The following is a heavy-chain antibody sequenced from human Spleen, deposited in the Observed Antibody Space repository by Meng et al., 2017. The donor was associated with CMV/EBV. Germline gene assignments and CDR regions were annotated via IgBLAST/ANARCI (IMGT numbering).Heavy chain of an antibody. J-gene: IGHJ4*01. V-gene: IGHV3-53*01. CDR1: GFTVSSTY. D-gene: IGHD1-1*01. CDR2: LFSGGSI. Sequence: CAASGFTVSSTYMSWVRQAPGKGLEWVSILFSGGSIYYADSVKGRFIISRDTSKNTLYLQVNSLRAEDTAVYYCARGGNLAAYYFDYWGQGTLVTVSS. CDR3: ARGGNLAAYYFDY.